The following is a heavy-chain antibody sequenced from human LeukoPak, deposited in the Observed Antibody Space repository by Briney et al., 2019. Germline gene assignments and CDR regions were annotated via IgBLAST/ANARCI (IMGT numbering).Heavy chain of an antibody. V-gene: IGHV3-23*01. J-gene: IGHJ4*02. D-gene: IGHD3-10*01. CDR3: AKIPWGGVTMVRGVTLYFDY. CDR1: GFTFSSYW. CDR2: ISGSGGST. Sequence: GGSLRLSCAASGFTFSSYWMHWVRQAPGKGLEWVSTISGSGGSTYYADSVKGRFTISRDNSKNTLYLQMNSLRAEDTAVYYCAKIPWGGVTMVRGVTLYFDYWGQGTLVTVSS.